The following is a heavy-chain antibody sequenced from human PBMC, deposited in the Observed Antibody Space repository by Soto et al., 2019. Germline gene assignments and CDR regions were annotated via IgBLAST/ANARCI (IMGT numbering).Heavy chain of an antibody. J-gene: IGHJ4*02. D-gene: IGHD3-3*01. V-gene: IGHV4-30-4*01. CDR2: IYYSGST. CDR1: GGSISSGDYY. CDR3: ARVADYDFWSGYYWYFDY. Sequence: SETLSLTCTVSGGSISSGDYYWSWIRQPPGKGLEWIGYIYYSGSTYYNPSLKSRVTISVDTSKNQFSLKLSSVTAADTALYYCARVADYDFWSGYYWYFDYWGQGTLVTVSS.